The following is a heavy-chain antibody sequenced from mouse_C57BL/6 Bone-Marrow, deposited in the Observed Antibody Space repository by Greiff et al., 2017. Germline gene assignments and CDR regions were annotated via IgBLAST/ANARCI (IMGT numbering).Heavy chain of an antibody. CDR1: GYAFSSYW. CDR3: ARYTTVVARYFDV. Sequence: LQESGAELVKPGASVKISCKASGYAFSSYWMNWVKQRPGKGIEWIGQIYPGDGDTNYNGKFKGKATRTADKSSSTAYMQPSSLTSEDSAVYFCARYTTVVARYFDVWGTGTTVTVSS. J-gene: IGHJ1*03. D-gene: IGHD1-1*01. CDR2: IYPGDGDT. V-gene: IGHV1-80*01.